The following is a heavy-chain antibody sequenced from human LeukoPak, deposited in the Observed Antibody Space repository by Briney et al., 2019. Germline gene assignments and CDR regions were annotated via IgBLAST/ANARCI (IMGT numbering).Heavy chain of an antibody. D-gene: IGHD3-10*01. J-gene: IGHJ4*02. CDR3: ATAPSGEVLLWFGEKYLLDY. Sequence: ASVKVSCKVSGHTLTELSMHWVRQAPGKGLEWMGGFDPEDGETIYAQKFQGRVTMTEDTSTDTAYMELSSLRSEDTAVYYCATAPSGEVLLWFGEKYLLDYWGQGTLVTVSS. CDR2: FDPEDGET. CDR1: GHTLTELS. V-gene: IGHV1-24*01.